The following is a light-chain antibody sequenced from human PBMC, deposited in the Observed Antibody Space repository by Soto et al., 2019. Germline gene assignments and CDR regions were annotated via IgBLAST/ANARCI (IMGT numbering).Light chain of an antibody. Sequence: ALTQPRSVSGSPGQPVTISCTGTNSDVGRYNFVSWYQQLPGKAPKLLISAVSQRPSGVPDRFSGSKSGNTASLTISGLQADDEADYFCYSYTASDIWVFGGGTKVTVL. J-gene: IGLJ3*02. CDR3: YSYTASDIWV. CDR2: AVS. V-gene: IGLV2-11*01. CDR1: NSDVGRYNF.